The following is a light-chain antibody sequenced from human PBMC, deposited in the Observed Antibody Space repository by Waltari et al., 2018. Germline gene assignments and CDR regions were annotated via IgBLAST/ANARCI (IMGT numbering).Light chain of an antibody. CDR1: GNGSGGYNL. Sequence: QSALTQPPSASGSPGQSVTISCSGTGNGSGGYNLVSWYQQRPGKAPRLMSYEVNKRPSGVPDRFSGSKSGNTAFLTVSGLQAEDEADYYCTSHAGWNIFVVFGGGTKLTVL. CDR2: EVN. CDR3: TSHAGWNIFVV. V-gene: IGLV2-8*01. J-gene: IGLJ2*01.